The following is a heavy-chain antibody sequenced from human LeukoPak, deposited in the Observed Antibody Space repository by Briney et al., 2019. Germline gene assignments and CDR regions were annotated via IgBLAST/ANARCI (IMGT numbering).Heavy chain of an antibody. CDR2: IWYDGSNK. CDR1: GFTFSTYG. J-gene: IGHJ4*02. CDR3: AKASSGTPYQFDY. D-gene: IGHD3-10*01. Sequence: GGSLRLSCAASGFTFSTYGMHWVRQAPGKGLEWVAVIWYDGSNKYYADSVKGRFTISRDNSKNTLYLQMNSLRAEDTAVYYCAKASSGTPYQFDYWGQGTLVTVSS. V-gene: IGHV3-33*06.